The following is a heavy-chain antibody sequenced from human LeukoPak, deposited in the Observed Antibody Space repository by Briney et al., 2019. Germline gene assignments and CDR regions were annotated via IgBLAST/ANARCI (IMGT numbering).Heavy chain of an antibody. V-gene: IGHV3-23*01. D-gene: IGHD2-2*01. CDR3: AKGPEDIVVVPAAPYDY. Sequence: GESLKISCKGSGYSFTSYWIGWVRQAPGKGLEWVSAISGSGGSTYYADSVKGRFTISRDNSKNTLYLQMNSLRAEDTAVYYCAKGPEDIVVVPAAPYDYWGQGTLVTVSS. J-gene: IGHJ4*02. CDR1: GYSFTSYW. CDR2: ISGSGGST.